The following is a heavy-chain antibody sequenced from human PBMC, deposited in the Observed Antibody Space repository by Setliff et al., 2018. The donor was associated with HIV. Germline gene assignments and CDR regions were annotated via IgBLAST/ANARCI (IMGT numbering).Heavy chain of an antibody. CDR2: IDWDDDK. V-gene: IGHV2-70*11. J-gene: IGHJ4*02. D-gene: IGHD1-26*01. CDR3: VRMISYSPYFDY. Sequence: SGPTAGEPTQPLTLTCTFSGFSLSTSGMCVSWIRQPPGKALEWLARIDWDDDKYYSTSLKTRLTISKDTSKNQVVLKMTNMDPVDTATYYCVRMISYSPYFDYWGQGTLVTVSS. CDR1: GFSLSTSGMC.